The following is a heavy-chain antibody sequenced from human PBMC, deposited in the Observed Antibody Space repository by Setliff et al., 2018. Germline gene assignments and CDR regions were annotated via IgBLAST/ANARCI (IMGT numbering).Heavy chain of an antibody. V-gene: IGHV4-39*01. CDR2: IHYSGTT. CDR3: ARLPNYVWGSPVDY. CDR1: GGSISSGGYY. J-gene: IGHJ4*02. D-gene: IGHD3-16*01. Sequence: SETLSLTCTVSGGSISSGGYYWSWIRQHPGKGLEWIGRIHYSGTTYYNASLKSRVTISVDTSKNQFSLTLSSVTAADTAVYYCARLPNYVWGSPVDYWGQGTLVTVSS.